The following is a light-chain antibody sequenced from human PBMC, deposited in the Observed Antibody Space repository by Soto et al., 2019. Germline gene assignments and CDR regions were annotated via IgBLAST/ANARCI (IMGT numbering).Light chain of an antibody. CDR3: ATWDDSLNGVV. J-gene: IGLJ2*01. CDR2: SSN. CDR1: SSNIGSNA. Sequence: QSVLTQPPSVSGTPGQRVIISCSGSSSNIGSNAVNWYQQLPGTAPKLLMASSNQRPSGVPDRFSGPKSGTSASLAISGLQSEDDADYYCATWDDSLNGVVFGGGTKRTVL. V-gene: IGLV1-44*01.